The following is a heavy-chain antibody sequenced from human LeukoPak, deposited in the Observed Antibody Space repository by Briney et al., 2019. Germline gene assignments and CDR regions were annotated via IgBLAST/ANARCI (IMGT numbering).Heavy chain of an antibody. CDR1: GGSISSYY. D-gene: IGHD3-9*01. V-gene: IGHV4-4*07. CDR3: ARGGYDILTGHYYLADY. Sequence: SETLSLTCTVSGGSISSYYWSWIRQPAGKGLEWIGRIYTSGSTNYNPSLKSRVTISVDTSKNQFSLKLSSVTAADTAVYYCARGGYDILTGHYYLADYWGQGTLVTVSS. J-gene: IGHJ4*02. CDR2: IYTSGST.